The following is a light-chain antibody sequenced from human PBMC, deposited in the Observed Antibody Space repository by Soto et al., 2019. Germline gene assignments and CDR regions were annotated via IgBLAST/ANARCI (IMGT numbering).Light chain of an antibody. CDR2: GAS. V-gene: IGKV3-20*01. CDR1: QSISSTS. CDR3: QQYGNSPFT. J-gene: IGKJ5*01. Sequence: ESVVTQSPGTLYLALGERATLSCRASQSISSTSLAWYQQKPGQAPRLLIYGASTRATGIPDRFSGSESGTDFTLTISRLEPEDFVVYYCQQYGNSPFTFGQGTRLEI.